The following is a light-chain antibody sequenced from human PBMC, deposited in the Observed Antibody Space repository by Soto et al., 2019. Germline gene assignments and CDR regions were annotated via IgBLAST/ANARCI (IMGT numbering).Light chain of an antibody. J-gene: IGKJ3*01. CDR1: QTINSN. Sequence: EIVMTQSQATLSVYPGDRASLSCRASQTINSNSSWYQQKPGQAPRLHVSVASPRATDIPARFSGSGYGAEFTLTISSLQSEDFAVYYCHQYNRWPFTFGPGTKVEIK. CDR3: HQYNRWPFT. V-gene: IGKV3-15*01. CDR2: VAS.